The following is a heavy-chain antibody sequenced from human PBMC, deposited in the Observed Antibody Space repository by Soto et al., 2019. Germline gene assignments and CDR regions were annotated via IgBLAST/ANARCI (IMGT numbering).Heavy chain of an antibody. Sequence: QVQLVQSRAEVKNPGASVKVSCKASGYSFTRYGIAWARQAPGQGLEWMGWVNTYNGNTNYTQNLQGRVTLTTDTSTSTAFMDLPSLRSNDTAIYYCAMVDVYVTPSPQDVWGQGTTVIVSS. CDR2: VNTYNGNT. CDR1: GYSFTRYG. D-gene: IGHD3-16*01. V-gene: IGHV1-18*01. J-gene: IGHJ6*02. CDR3: AMVDVYVTPSPQDV.